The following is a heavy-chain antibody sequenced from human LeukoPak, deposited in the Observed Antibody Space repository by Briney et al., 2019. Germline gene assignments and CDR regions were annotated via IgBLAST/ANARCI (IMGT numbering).Heavy chain of an antibody. J-gene: IGHJ4*02. Sequence: ASVKVCCKASGYTFTSYGISWVRQAPGQGLEWMGWISAYNGDTNYAQKLQGRVTMTTGTSTSTAYMELRSLRSDDTAVYYCARGSSRWPFDYWGQGTLVTVSS. CDR2: ISAYNGDT. V-gene: IGHV1-18*04. CDR3: ARGSSRWPFDY. CDR1: GYTFTSYG. D-gene: IGHD6-13*01.